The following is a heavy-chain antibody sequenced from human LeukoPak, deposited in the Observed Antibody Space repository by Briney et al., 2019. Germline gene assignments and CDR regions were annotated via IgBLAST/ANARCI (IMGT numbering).Heavy chain of an antibody. D-gene: IGHD1-26*01. CDR2: IKQDGSEE. CDR1: GFTFSSYW. V-gene: IGHV3-7*01. Sequence: PGGSLRLSCAASGFTFSSYWMHWVRQAPGKGLEWVANIKQDGSEEYYVDSVKGRFTISRDNAKNSLYLQMNSLRTEDTAVYYCARGIVGATTTNFDFWGQGTLVTVSS. J-gene: IGHJ4*02. CDR3: ARGIVGATTTNFDF.